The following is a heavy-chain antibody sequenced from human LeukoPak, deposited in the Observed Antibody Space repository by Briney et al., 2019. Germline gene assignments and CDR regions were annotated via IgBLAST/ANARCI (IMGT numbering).Heavy chain of an antibody. CDR3: ARGRRIYYGSGSYWYFDY. Sequence: PSETLSLTCTVSGGSISGSSYFWGWIRQPPGKGLEWIGSIYYSGSTYYNPSLKSRVTISVDTSKNQFSLKLSSVTAADTAVYYCARGRRIYYGSGSYWYFDYWGQGTLVTVSS. CDR2: IYYSGST. D-gene: IGHD3-10*01. V-gene: IGHV4-39*07. J-gene: IGHJ4*02. CDR1: GGSISGSSYF.